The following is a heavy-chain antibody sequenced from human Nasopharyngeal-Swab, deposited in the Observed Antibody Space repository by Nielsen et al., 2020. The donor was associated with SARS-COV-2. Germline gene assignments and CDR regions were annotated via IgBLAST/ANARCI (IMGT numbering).Heavy chain of an antibody. CDR2: TIPILGLA. V-gene: IGHV1-69*04. J-gene: IGHJ6*03. D-gene: IGHD5-18*01. CDR1: AGTFSNYA. CDR3: ARDTPEDTTLVTAYYYYMDV. Sequence: SVKVSCKASAGTFSNYAISWVRQAAGQGLEWMGRTIPILGLANYAQKFLGRVTITADKSTNTAYMELSSLRSEDTAVYYCARDTPEDTTLVTAYYYYMDVWGKGTTVTVSS.